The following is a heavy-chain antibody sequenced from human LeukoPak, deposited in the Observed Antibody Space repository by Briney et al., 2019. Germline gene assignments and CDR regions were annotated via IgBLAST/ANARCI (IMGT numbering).Heavy chain of an antibody. CDR1: GGSISSYY. D-gene: IGHD3-22*01. CDR3: ARWLFKGYFDI. J-gene: IGHJ3*02. CDR2: IYYSGST. V-gene: IGHV4-59*08. Sequence: PSETLSLTCTVSGGSISSYYWSWIRQTPGKGLEWIGYIYYSGSTNYNPSLKSRVTISVDTSKNQFSLKLSSVTAADTAVYYCARWLFKGYFDIWGQGTMVTVSS.